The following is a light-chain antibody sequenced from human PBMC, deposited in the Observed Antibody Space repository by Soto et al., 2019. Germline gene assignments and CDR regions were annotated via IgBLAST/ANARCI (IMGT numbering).Light chain of an antibody. CDR1: SSDVGSHPL. J-gene: IGLJ3*02. V-gene: IGLV2-23*01. CDR3: CAFTSAGTWV. CDR2: EDT. Sequence: QSALTQPASVSGSPGQSITISCAGTSSDVGSHPLVSWYQQHPGKAPKLMISEDTKRPSGVSNRFSGSKSGNMASLTISGLQAEDEADYYCCAFTSAGTWVFGGGTQLTV.